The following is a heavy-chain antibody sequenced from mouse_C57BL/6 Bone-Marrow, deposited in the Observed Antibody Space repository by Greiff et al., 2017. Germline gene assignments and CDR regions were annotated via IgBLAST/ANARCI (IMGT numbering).Heavy chain of an antibody. Sequence: QVQLKESGAELVRPGTSVKMSCTASGYTFTNYWIGWAKQRPGHGLEWIGDIYPGGGYTNYNEKFKGKATLTADKSSSTAYMQFSSLTSEDSAIYYCARSWGYSSFAYWGQGTLVTVSA. CDR1: GYTFTNYW. J-gene: IGHJ3*01. CDR2: IYPGGGYT. V-gene: IGHV1-63*01. CDR3: ARSWGYSSFAY. D-gene: IGHD2-3*01.